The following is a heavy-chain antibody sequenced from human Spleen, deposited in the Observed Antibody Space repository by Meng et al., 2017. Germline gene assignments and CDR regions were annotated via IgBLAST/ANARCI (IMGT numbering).Heavy chain of an antibody. CDR1: GYTFTSYY. J-gene: IGHJ6*02. V-gene: IGHV1-46*01. CDR3: ARTYSNYGMDV. CDR2: INPSGGST. D-gene: IGHD5-18*01. Sequence: ASVKVFCKASGYTFTSYYMHWVRQAPGQGLEWMGIINPSGGSTSYAQKFQGRVTMTRDTSTSTVYMELSSLRSEDTAVYYCARTYSNYGMDVWGQGTTVTVSS.